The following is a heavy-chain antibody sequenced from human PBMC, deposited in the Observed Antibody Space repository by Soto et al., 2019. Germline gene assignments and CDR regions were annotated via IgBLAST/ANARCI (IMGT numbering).Heavy chain of an antibody. Sequence: EVQLLESGGGLVQPGGSLRLSCAASGLTFSSYAMSWVRQAPGKGLEWVSAISGSGGSTYYADSVKGRFTISRDNSKNTLYLQMNSLRAEDTAVYYCAKGSCSSTSCYMMGIDYWGQGTLVTVSS. CDR3: AKGSCSSTSCYMMGIDY. CDR2: ISGSGGST. CDR1: GLTFSSYA. D-gene: IGHD2-2*02. V-gene: IGHV3-23*01. J-gene: IGHJ4*02.